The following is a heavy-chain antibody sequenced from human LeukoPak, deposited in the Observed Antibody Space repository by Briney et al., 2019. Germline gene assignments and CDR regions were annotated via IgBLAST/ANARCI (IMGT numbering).Heavy chain of an antibody. V-gene: IGHV3-23*01. CDR3: ATKLMPSDYDFWSGYYH. CDR2: ISGSGGST. Sequence: GGSLRLPCAASGFTFSSYAMSWVRQAPGKGLEWVSAISGSGGSTYYADSVKGRFTISRDNSKNTLYLQMNSLRAEDTAVYYCATKLMPSDYDFWSGYYHWGQGTLVTVSS. CDR1: GFTFSSYA. D-gene: IGHD3-3*01. J-gene: IGHJ4*02.